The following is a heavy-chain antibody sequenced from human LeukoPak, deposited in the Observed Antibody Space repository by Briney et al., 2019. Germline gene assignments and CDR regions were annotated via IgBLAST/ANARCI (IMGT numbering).Heavy chain of an antibody. D-gene: IGHD6-19*01. CDR1: RFTFSTYW. CDR2: INRDGSST. Sequence: GGPLRLSCAASRFTFSTYWMHWVRQAPGKGLVWVSRINRDGSSTVYADSVDGRFTISRDNAKATLYQRMNCLRGEETCLDHCVGSSGWWGFDYWGQGTLVTVSS. J-gene: IGHJ4*02. CDR3: VGSSGWWGFDY. V-gene: IGHV3-74*01.